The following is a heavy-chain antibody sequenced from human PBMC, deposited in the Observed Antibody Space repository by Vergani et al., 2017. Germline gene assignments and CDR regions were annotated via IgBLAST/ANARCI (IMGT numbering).Heavy chain of an antibody. CDR1: GYTFTSYD. CDR3: ARDVXRFLGGGYCYYMDV. Sequence: QVQLVQSGAEVKKPGASVKVSCKASGYTFTSYDINWVRQATGQGLEWMGWMNPNSGNTGYAQKFQGRVTMTRNTSISTAYMELSSLRSEDTAVYYCARDVXRFLGGGYCYYMDVWGKGTTVTVSS. V-gene: IGHV1-8*01. J-gene: IGHJ6*03. CDR2: MNPNSGNT. D-gene: IGHD3-3*01.